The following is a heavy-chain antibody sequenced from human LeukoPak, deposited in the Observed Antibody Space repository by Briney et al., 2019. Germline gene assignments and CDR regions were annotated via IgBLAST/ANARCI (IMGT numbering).Heavy chain of an antibody. CDR2: IHPGDSDT. J-gene: IGHJ2*01. CDR3: ARFAYGSSRYPGYSDL. Sequence: GESLKISCKGSGYSFTNYWIGWVRQMPGKGLEWMGIIHPGDSDTRYSPSFQGQVTISADKSISTAYLQWSSLKASDTAMYYCARFAYGSSRYPGYSDLWGRGTLVTVSS. D-gene: IGHD6-13*01. CDR1: GYSFTNYW. V-gene: IGHV5-51*01.